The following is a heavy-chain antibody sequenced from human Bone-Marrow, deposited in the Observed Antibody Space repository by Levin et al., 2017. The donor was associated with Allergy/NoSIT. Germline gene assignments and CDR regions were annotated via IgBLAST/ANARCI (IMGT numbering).Heavy chain of an antibody. CDR1: GDSISSGNNY. Sequence: PSETLSLTCTVSGDSISSGNNYWGWIRQPPGKGLEWIGTIYYSGNTYYSPSLKSRVTISVDTSKNQFSLKLTSVTATDTAVYYCARQTGYRVRPYYYYMDVWGKGTTVTVSS. CDR3: ARQTGYRVRPYYYYMDV. V-gene: IGHV4-39*01. D-gene: IGHD5-12*01. CDR2: IYYSGNT. J-gene: IGHJ6*03.